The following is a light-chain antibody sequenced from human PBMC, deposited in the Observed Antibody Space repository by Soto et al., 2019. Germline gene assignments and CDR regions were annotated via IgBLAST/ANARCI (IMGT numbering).Light chain of an antibody. CDR2: GQS. J-gene: IGKJ4*01. CDR3: QQYDDWLRLT. Sequence: EIVLTQSPGTLYLSPGERATLSCRASQSVNLNYLAWYEQRPGQAPRLLIYGQSRRASGIPDRFSGGGSGTDFTLTISRLEPEDFAVYFCQQYDDWLRLTFGGGTKVEIK. V-gene: IGKV3-20*01. CDR1: QSVNLNY.